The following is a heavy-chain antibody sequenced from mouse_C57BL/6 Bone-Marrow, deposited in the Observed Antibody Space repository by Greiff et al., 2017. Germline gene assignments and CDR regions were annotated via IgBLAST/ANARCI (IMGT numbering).Heavy chain of an antibody. CDR3: ARALNWDGTY. J-gene: IGHJ3*01. CDR1: GFTFSDYY. CDR2: ISNGGGST. V-gene: IGHV5-12*01. D-gene: IGHD4-1*01. Sequence: EVKLVESGGGLVQPGGSLKLSCAASGFTFSDYYMYWVRQTPEKRLEWVAYISNGGGSTYYPDTVKGRFTISRDNAKNTLYLQMSRLKSEDTAMYYCARALNWDGTYWGQGTLVTVSA.